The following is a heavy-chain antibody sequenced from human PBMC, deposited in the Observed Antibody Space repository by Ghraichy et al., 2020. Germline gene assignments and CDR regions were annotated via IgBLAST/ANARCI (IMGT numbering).Heavy chain of an antibody. CDR2: INSSDGRT. Sequence: ASVNVSCKASGYTFTSYHMHWVRQAPGQGLEWMGIINSSDGRTTYAQKFQGRLTMTRDTSTSTVFMNLYSLTSEDTAVYYCARALGRGVIDYLDFWGQGTLVTVSS. CDR3: ARALGRGVIDYLDF. CDR1: GYTFTSYH. J-gene: IGHJ4*02. V-gene: IGHV1-46*01. D-gene: IGHD3-10*01.